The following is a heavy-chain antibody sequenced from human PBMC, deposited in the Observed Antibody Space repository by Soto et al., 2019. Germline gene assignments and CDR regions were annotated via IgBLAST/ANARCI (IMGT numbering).Heavy chain of an antibody. CDR3: ARGYQMSHRRYFQH. Sequence: SETLSLTCAVYGGSFSGYYWSWIRQPPGKGLEWIGEINHSGSTNYNPSLKSRVTISVDTSKNQFSLKLSSVTAADTAVYYCARGYQMSHRRYFQHWGQGTLVTVSS. V-gene: IGHV4-34*01. CDR2: INHSGST. J-gene: IGHJ1*01. CDR1: GGSFSGYY. D-gene: IGHD3-16*02.